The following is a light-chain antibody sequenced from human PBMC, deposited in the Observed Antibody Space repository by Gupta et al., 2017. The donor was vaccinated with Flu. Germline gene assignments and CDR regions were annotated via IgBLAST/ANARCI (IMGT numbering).Light chain of an antibody. CDR1: QVVNNY. Sequence: IQMILSPSSLSASVGDRVTISCRASQVVNNYVAWYQQKPGKAPKSLIYTAYRVKSGVPSRFSGSGSGTDFTLTISGRQPEDFATYYCQQKHNFPFTFGQRTKVEI. CDR2: TAY. CDR3: QQKHNFPFT. V-gene: IGKV1-16*01. J-gene: IGKJ3*01.